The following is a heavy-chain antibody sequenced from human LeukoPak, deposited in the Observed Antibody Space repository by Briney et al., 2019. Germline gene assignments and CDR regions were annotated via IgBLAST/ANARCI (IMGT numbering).Heavy chain of an antibody. CDR3: ARWGQLNWFDP. CDR1: GGSISSYY. Sequence: TTSQTLSLTCTVSGGSISSYYWSWIRQPAGKGLEWIGRIYTSGSTNYNPSLKSRVTMSVDTSKNQFSLKLSSVTAADTAVYYCARWGQLNWFDPWGQGTLVTVSS. J-gene: IGHJ5*02. CDR2: IYTSGST. D-gene: IGHD2-2*01. V-gene: IGHV4-4*07.